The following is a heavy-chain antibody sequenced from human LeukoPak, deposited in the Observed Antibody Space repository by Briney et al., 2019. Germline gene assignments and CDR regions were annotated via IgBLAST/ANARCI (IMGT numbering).Heavy chain of an antibody. CDR3: AKDAPRRLIAAAGTEDY. CDR2: ISGSGGST. CDR1: GFTFSSYA. V-gene: IGHV3-23*01. Sequence: GSLRLSCAASGFTFSSYAMSWVRQAPGKGLEWVSAISGSGGSTYYADSVKGRFTISRDNSKNTLYLQMNSLRAEDAAVYYCAKDAPRRLIAAAGTEDYWGQGTLVTVSS. D-gene: IGHD6-13*01. J-gene: IGHJ4*02.